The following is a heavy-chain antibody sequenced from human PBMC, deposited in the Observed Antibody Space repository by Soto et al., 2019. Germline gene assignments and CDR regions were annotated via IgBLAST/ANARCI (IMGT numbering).Heavy chain of an antibody. J-gene: IGHJ4*02. CDR3: AKDKPAAGSQWLVPI. Sequence: GSLRLSCAASGLTFSSCVMTWVRQAPGMGLPWVSAISDSCGSKYYADSVRGRFTISRDHSKNTLYLQLNSLGAEDTAVYFCAKDKPAAGSQWLVPIWGRGTLVTVSS. V-gene: IGHV3-23*01. CDR1: GLTFSSCV. CDR2: ISDSCGSK. D-gene: IGHD6-19*01.